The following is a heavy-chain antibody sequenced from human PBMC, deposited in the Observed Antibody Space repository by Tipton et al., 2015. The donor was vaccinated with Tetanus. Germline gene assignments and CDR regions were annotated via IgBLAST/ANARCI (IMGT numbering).Heavy chain of an antibody. V-gene: IGHV4-31*03. Sequence: GLVKPSQTLSLTCTVSGGSISGGRYYWSWIRQRPGKGLEWIGDIYSSGSTYSDPSLKGRVTISVDTFKNQFSLRLNSVTAADTAVYYCARDQARGARGWNYFDYWGQGSLVTVSS. CDR1: GGSISGGRYY. D-gene: IGHD1-26*01. CDR2: IYSSGST. J-gene: IGHJ4*02. CDR3: ARDQARGARGWNYFDY.